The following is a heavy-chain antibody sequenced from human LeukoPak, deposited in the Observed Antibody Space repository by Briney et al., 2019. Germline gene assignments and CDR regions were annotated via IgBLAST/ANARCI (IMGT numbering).Heavy chain of an antibody. J-gene: IGHJ6*03. D-gene: IGHD2-15*01. CDR3: ARIELYCSGGSCYRSYMDV. V-gene: IGHV4-34*01. Sequence: TSETLSLTCAVYGGSFSGYYWSWIRQPPGKGLEWIGEINHSGSTNYNPSLKSRVTISVDTSKNQFSLKLNSVTAADTAVYYCARIELYCSGGSCYRSYMDVWGQGTTVTVSS. CDR1: GGSFSGYY. CDR2: INHSGST.